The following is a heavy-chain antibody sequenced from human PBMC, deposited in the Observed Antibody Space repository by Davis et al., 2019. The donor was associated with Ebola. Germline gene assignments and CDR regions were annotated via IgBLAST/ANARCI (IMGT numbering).Heavy chain of an antibody. CDR2: IYSGGST. Sequence: PGGSLRLSCAASGFTVSSNYMSWVRQAPGKGLEWVSVIYSGGSTYYADSVKGRFTISRHNSKNTLYLQMNSLRAEDTAVYYCARVQAVAGLYYYYGMDVWGQGTTVTVSS. J-gene: IGHJ6*02. CDR3: ARVQAVAGLYYYYGMDV. V-gene: IGHV3-53*04. D-gene: IGHD6-19*01. CDR1: GFTVSSNY.